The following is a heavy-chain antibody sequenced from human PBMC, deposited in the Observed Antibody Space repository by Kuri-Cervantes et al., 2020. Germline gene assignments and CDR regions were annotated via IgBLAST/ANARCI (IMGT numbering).Heavy chain of an antibody. CDR2: LDNGGST. CDR1: GGPITSHS. J-gene: IGHJ4*02. V-gene: IGHV4-59*11. D-gene: IGHD4-11*01. Sequence: GSLRLSCTVSGGPITSHSWTWIRQTPGRGLQWIGYLDNGGSTNYNPSLESRVTLSVDRSKNQFSLRLSSVTAADTAMYYCARGDYSKMGGVDYWGQGTLVTVSS. CDR3: ARGDYSKMGGVDY.